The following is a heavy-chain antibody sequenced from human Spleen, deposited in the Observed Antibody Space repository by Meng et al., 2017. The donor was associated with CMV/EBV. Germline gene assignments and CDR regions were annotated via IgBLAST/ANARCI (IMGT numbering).Heavy chain of an antibody. CDR3: VLNYNFWSPLGAFDI. CDR1: GYSFTSYW. J-gene: IGHJ3*02. Sequence: KVSCKGSGYSFTSYWIGWVRQMPGKGLEWMGLIYPGDSNTRHSPSFQGHVTISADKSITTAYLQWSSLKASDTAIYYCVLNYNFWSPLGAFDIWGQGTMVTVSS. CDR2: IYPGDSNT. D-gene: IGHD3-3*01. V-gene: IGHV5-51*01.